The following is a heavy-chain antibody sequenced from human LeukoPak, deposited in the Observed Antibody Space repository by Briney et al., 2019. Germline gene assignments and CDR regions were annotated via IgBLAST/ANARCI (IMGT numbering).Heavy chain of an antibody. J-gene: IGHJ4*02. CDR2: IYSGGST. D-gene: IGHD3-9*01. Sequence: GGSLRLSCAASGFTFSSYAMSWVRQAPGKGLEWVSVIYSGGSTYYADSVKGRFTISRDNSKNTLYLQMNSLRAEDTAVYYCARGYDILTGYFDYWGQGTLVTVSS. V-gene: IGHV3-66*01. CDR1: GFTFSSYA. CDR3: ARGYDILTGYFDY.